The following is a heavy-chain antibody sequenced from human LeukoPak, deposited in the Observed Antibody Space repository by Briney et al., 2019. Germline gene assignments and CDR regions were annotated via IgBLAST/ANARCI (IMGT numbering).Heavy chain of an antibody. CDR1: GYTFTGYY. CDR2: INPSSGGT. CDR3: ARGPGFCSSTSCYDNWFDP. Sequence: ASVRVSCKASGYTFTGYYMHWVRQAPGQGLEWMGWINPSSGGTKYAQKFQGSVTMTRGTSINTAYMELSRLRSDDTAVYYCARGPGFCSSTSCYDNWFDPWGQGTLVTVSS. D-gene: IGHD2-2*01. J-gene: IGHJ5*02. V-gene: IGHV1-2*02.